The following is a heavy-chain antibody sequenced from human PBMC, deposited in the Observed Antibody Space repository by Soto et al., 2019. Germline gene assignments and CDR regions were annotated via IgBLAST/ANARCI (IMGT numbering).Heavy chain of an antibody. CDR2: VSHDGRNT. J-gene: IGHJ4*02. CDR1: GFTFSDYA. CDR3: AKGGRQWLVTSDFNY. D-gene: IGHD6-19*01. V-gene: IGHV3-30*18. Sequence: VPLVESGGGVVQPGRSLRLSCSASGFTFSDYAMHWVRQAPGKGLEWVAVVSHDGRNTHYADSVKGRFTISRDSSKNTVSLEMNSLRAADTAVYYCAKGGRQWLVTSDFNYWGQGALVTVSS.